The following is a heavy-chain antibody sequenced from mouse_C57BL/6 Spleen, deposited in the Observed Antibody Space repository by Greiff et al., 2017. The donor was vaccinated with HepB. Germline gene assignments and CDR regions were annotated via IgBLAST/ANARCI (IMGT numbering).Heavy chain of an antibody. V-gene: IGHV5-6*01. CDR2: ISSGGRYT. J-gene: IGHJ2*01. CDR3: ARHADDGYY. Sequence: EVQLQESGGDLVKPGGSLKLSCAASGFTFSSYGMSWVRQTPDKRLEWVATISSGGRYTSYPDSVKGRFTISRDNAKNTLYLQMIILKSEDTAMYYCARHADDGYYWGQGTTLTVSS. CDR1: GFTFSSYG. D-gene: IGHD2-3*01.